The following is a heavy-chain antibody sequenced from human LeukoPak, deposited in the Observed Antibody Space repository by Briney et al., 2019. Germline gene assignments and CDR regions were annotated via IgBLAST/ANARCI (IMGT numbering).Heavy chain of an antibody. J-gene: IGHJ4*02. CDR1: GGSISSSNW. CDR3: ARDGLWLYYYGSGSYYNDDY. CDR2: IYHSGST. V-gene: IGHV4-4*02. Sequence: SGTLSLTCAVSGGSISSSNWWSWVRQPPGKGLEWIGSIYHSGSTYYNPSLKGRVTISVDTSKNQFSLKLSSVTAADTAVYYCARDGLWLYYYGSGSYYNDDYWGQGTLVTVSS. D-gene: IGHD3-10*01.